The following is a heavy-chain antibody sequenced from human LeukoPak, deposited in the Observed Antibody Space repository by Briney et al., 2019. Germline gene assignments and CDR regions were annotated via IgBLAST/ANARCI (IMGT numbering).Heavy chain of an antibody. CDR2: IYYSGTT. CDR3: ARVKGRLSWFDP. J-gene: IGHJ5*02. CDR1: GGSISSSNFF. V-gene: IGHV4-39*07. Sequence: SETLSLTCTVSGGSISSSNFFWGWVRQPPGKGLEWIGSIYYSGTTYYNPSLKSRVTISVDTSKNQFSLKLSSVTAADTAVYYCARVKGRLSWFDPWGQGTLFTVSS.